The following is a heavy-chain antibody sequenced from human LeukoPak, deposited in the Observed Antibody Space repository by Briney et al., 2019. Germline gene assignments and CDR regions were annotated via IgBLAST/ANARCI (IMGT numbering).Heavy chain of an antibody. CDR3: AKGGHYSPFDY. J-gene: IGHJ4*02. CDR2: ISGGGEST. D-gene: IGHD2-15*01. Sequence: PGGSLRLSCAASGVTFSKYAMTWVRQAPGKGLDWVSTISGGGESTYYADSAKGRFTISRDNSKSTLYLQMNVLRAEDTAVYYCAKGGHYSPFDYWGQGTLVTVSS. V-gene: IGHV3-23*01. CDR1: GVTFSKYA.